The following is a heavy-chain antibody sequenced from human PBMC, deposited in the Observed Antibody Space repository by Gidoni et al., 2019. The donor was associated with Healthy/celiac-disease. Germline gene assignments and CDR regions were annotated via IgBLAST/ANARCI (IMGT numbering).Heavy chain of an antibody. V-gene: IGHV3-21*01. CDR3: ARDADVVGVSYYFDY. J-gene: IGHJ4*02. D-gene: IGHD1-26*01. CDR1: GFPFRRYS. Sequence: EVQLVESGGVLVKPGGSLSLSGPASGFPFRRYSMNWARQAPGKGLEWVSSISSSSSYIYYADSVKGRFTISRDNAKNSLYLQMNSLRAEDTAVYYCARDADVVGVSYYFDYWGQGTLVTVSS. CDR2: ISSSSSYI.